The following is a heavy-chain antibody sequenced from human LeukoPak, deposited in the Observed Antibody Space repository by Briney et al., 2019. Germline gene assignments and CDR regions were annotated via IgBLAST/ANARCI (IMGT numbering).Heavy chain of an antibody. CDR1: GGSISGYY. CDR2: IYSSGST. J-gene: IGHJ4*02. CDR3: AREGTTVTHFDY. V-gene: IGHV4-59*01. Sequence: PSETLSLTCTVSGGSISGYYWSWIRQPPGKGLEWIGYIYSSGSTNYNHSLKSRVTISIDTSKNQFSLKLSSVTAADTAVYYCAREGTTVTHFDYWGQGTLVTVSS. D-gene: IGHD4-11*01.